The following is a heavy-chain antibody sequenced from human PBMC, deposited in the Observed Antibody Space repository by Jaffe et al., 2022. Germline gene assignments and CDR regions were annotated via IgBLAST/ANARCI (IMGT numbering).Heavy chain of an antibody. CDR1: GGTFSSYT. Sequence: QVQLVQSGAEVKKPGSSVKVSCKASGGTFSSYTISWVRQAPGQGLEWMGRIIPILGIANYAQKFQGRVTITADKSTSTAYMELSSLRSEDTAVYYCAIDYDSSGYSLVLVDLAVNRSNCWGQGTLVTVSS. D-gene: IGHD3-22*01. CDR2: IIPILGIA. J-gene: IGHJ4*02. V-gene: IGHV1-69*02. CDR3: AIDYDSSGYSLVLVDLAVNRSNC.